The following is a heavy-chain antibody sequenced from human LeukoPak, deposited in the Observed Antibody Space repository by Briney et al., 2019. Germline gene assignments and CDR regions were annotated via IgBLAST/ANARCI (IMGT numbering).Heavy chain of an antibody. D-gene: IGHD2-2*01. CDR2: RWYDGSNK. CDR1: GFTFSNYG. J-gene: IGHJ4*02. V-gene: IGHV3-33*06. Sequence: GRSLRLSCAASGFTFSNYGMHWVRQAPGKGLEWVAVRWYDGSNKYYADSVKGRFTISRDNSKNTLYLQMNSLRAEDTAVYYCAKDRGSSTSCSDYWGQGTLVTVSS. CDR3: AKDRGSSTSCSDY.